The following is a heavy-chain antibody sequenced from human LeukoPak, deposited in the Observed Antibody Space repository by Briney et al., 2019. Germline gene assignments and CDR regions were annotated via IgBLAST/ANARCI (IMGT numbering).Heavy chain of an antibody. V-gene: IGHV4-61*08. CDR1: GGSISSGDYY. J-gene: IGHJ5*02. CDR3: ARASSYYYDSSGSNWFDP. D-gene: IGHD3-22*01. Sequence: SETLSLTCTVSGGSISSGDYYWSWIRQPPGKGLEWIGYIYYSGSTNYNPSLKSRVTISVDTSKNQFSLKLSSVTAADTAVYYCARASSYYYDSSGSNWFDPWGQGTLVTVSS. CDR2: IYYSGST.